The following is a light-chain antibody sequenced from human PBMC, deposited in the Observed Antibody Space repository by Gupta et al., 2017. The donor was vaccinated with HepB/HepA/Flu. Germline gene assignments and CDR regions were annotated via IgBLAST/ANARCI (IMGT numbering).Light chain of an antibody. CDR3: MQALLTPHT. CDR1: QSLLDSTGYNY. J-gene: IGKJ2*01. Sequence: DIVMTQSPLSLSVTPGESASISCRSSQSLLDSTGYNYLDWYVQKPGQSPHLLIYLGSNRASGVPDKFSGGGSGTHFTLKITRVGAEDVGIYYCMQALLTPHTFGQGTRLEIK. CDR2: LGS. V-gene: IGKV2-28*01.